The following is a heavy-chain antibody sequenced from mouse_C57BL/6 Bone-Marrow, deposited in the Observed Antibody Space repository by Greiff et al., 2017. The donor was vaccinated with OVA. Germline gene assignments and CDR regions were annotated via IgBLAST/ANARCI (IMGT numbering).Heavy chain of an antibody. CDR3: AKEGSSQYFDV. Sequence: VQGVESGPGLVQPSQSLSITCTVSGFSLTSYGVHWVRQSPGKGLEWLGVIWRGGSTDYNAAFMSRLSITKDNSKSQVFFKMNSLQADDTAIYYCAKEGSSQYFDVWGTGTTVTVSS. CDR2: IWRGGST. J-gene: IGHJ1*03. V-gene: IGHV2-5*01. D-gene: IGHD1-1*01. CDR1: GFSLTSYG.